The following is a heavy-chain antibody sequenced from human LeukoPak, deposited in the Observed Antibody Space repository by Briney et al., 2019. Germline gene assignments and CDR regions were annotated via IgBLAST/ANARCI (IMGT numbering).Heavy chain of an antibody. J-gene: IGHJ4*02. V-gene: IGHV3-7*01. Sequence: QPGGSLRLSCAASGFTFSSYWMSWVRQAPGKGLEWVANIKQDGSEKYYVDSVKGRFTISRDNAKNSLYLQMNSLRAEDTAVYYCARGVGGYYIKDGDYWGQGTLVTVSS. D-gene: IGHD3-3*01. CDR2: IKQDGSEK. CDR3: ARGVGGYYIKDGDY. CDR1: GFTFSSYW.